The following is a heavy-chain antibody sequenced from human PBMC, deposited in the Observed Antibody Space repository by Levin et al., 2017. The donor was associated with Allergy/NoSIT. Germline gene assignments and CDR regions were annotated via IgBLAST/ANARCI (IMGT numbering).Heavy chain of an antibody. CDR3: ARVYANPYYYYMDV. Sequence: SQTLSLTCTVSGGSISSYYWSWIRQPPGKGLEWIGYIYYSGSTNYNPSLKSRVTISVDTSKNQFSLKLSSVTAADTAVYYCARVYANPYYYYMDVWGKGTTVTVSS. V-gene: IGHV4-59*01. CDR1: GGSISSYY. J-gene: IGHJ6*03. CDR2: IYYSGST. D-gene: IGHD2-8*01.